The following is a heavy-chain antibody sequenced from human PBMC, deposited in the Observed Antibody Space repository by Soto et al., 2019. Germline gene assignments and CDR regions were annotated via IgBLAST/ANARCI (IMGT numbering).Heavy chain of an antibody. Sequence: QVQLVQSGAEVKKPGASVKVSCKASGYTFTSYTITWVRQAPGQGLEWMGWINPYNSNTNYAQKFQDRVTMTTDTSTSTAYMELRSLRSDDTAVYYCARVDAHNQPHFGYWGQGTLVTVSS. D-gene: IGHD1-1*01. CDR2: INPYNSNT. CDR1: GYTFTSYT. V-gene: IGHV1-18*01. J-gene: IGHJ4*02. CDR3: ARVDAHNQPHFGY.